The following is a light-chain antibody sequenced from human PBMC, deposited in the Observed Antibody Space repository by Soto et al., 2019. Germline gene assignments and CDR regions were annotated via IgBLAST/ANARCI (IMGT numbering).Light chain of an antibody. CDR1: SSGVGSYNL. J-gene: IGLJ2*01. Sequence: QSVLTQPVSVSGSPGQPITISCTGTSSGVGSYNLVSWYQQHPGKAPKLIIYEVSKRPSGVPDRFSGSKSGNTASLTVSGLQVEDEADYYCSSFEASNNLLFGGGTKLTVL. CDR2: EVS. CDR3: SSFEASNNLL. V-gene: IGLV2-8*01.